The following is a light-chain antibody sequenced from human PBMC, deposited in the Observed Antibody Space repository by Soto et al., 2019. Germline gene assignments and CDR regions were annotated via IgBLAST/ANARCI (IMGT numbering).Light chain of an antibody. CDR2: DVT. CDR1: SSDVGGYNY. CDR3: CSYTTSNTRQIV. V-gene: IGLV2-14*01. J-gene: IGLJ1*01. Sequence: QSLLTQPASVSGSPGQSIPIPCTGTSSDVGGYNYVSWYQQQPGKAPKFMIYDVTNRPSGVSNRFSGSKSGNTASLTISGLQAEDEADYYCCSYTTSNTRQIVFGTGTKVTVL.